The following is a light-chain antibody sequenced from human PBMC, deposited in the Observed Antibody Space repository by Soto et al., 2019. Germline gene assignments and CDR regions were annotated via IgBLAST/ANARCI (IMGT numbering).Light chain of an antibody. CDR2: EVN. V-gene: IGLV2-8*01. J-gene: IGLJ3*02. CDR1: SRDVGGYNY. Sequence: QSALTQPPSASGSPGQSVAISCTGTSRDVGGYNYVSWYQQHPGKAPKLMIYEVNKRPSGVPDRFSGSKSGNTASLTVSGLQAEDEAEYYCCSYVDTSAFVRFGGGTKLTVL. CDR3: CSYVDTSAFVR.